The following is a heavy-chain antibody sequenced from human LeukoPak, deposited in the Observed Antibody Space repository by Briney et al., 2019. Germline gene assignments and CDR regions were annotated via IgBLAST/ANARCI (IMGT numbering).Heavy chain of an antibody. J-gene: IGHJ4*02. Sequence: SETLSLTCTISGSSITSVSHYWGWIRQPPGKGLEWIGDIYYTGSTYYSPSLRSRVTMSVHTSENQFSLRLNSVTAVDTAVYFCSKRWGNIVGVTYEYWGQGTLVTVSS. V-gene: IGHV4-39*01. CDR1: GSSITSVSHY. CDR3: SKRWGNIVGVTYEY. D-gene: IGHD3-16*01. CDR2: IYYTGST.